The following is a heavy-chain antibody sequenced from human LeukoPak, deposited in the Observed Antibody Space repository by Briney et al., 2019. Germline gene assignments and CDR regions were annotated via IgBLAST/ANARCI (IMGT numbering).Heavy chain of an antibody. Sequence: GGSLRLSCAASGFTFSSYGMHWVRQAPGKGLEWVAVIWYDGSNKYYADSVKGRFTISRDNSKNTQYLQMNSLRAEDTAVYYCARDRYTPYYFDYWGQGTLVTVSS. D-gene: IGHD3-16*02. V-gene: IGHV3-33*01. CDR2: IWYDGSNK. CDR1: GFTFSSYG. CDR3: ARDRYTPYYFDY. J-gene: IGHJ4*02.